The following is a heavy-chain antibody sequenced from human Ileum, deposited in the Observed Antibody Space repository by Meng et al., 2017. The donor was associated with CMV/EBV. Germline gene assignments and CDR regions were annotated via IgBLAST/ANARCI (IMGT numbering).Heavy chain of an antibody. V-gene: IGHV3-48*04. Sequence: GGSLRLSCAASGFTFSSYSMNWVRQAPGKGLEWVSYISSSSTIYYADSVKGRFTASRDNAKNSLYLQMNSLRVEDTAIYYCAKNVAYNCFDPWGQGTLVTVSS. CDR3: AKNVAYNCFDP. CDR1: GFTFSSYS. J-gene: IGHJ5*02. CDR2: ISSSSTI. D-gene: IGHD2-21*01.